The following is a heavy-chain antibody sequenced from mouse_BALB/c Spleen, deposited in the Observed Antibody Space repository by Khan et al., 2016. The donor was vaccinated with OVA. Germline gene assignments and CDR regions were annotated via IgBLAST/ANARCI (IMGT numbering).Heavy chain of an antibody. Sequence: VQLKESGPELVKPGASVKMSCKAAGYTFTSYVMHWVKQKPGLGLEWIGYIYPFNDDTKYNEKFIGKATLTSDKSSSTAYMELSSLTSEDSAVYYSAPVGTYYVSFAYWGQGTLVTVSA. CDR2: IYPFNDDT. D-gene: IGHD1-1*01. J-gene: IGHJ3*01. CDR1: GYTFTSYV. CDR3: APVGTYYVSFAY. V-gene: IGHV1S136*01.